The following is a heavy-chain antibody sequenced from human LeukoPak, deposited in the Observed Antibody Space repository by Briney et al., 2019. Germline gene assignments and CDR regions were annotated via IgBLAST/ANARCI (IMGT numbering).Heavy chain of an antibody. CDR1: GGSISSSSYY. D-gene: IGHD3-3*02. CDR3: ATHFWSGYSRIDY. Sequence: SETLSLTCTVSGGSISSSSYYWGWIRQPPGKGLEWIGSIYYSGSTYYNPSLKSRVTISVDTSKNQFSLKLSSVTAADTAVYYCATHFWSGYSRIDYWGQGTLVTVSS. V-gene: IGHV4-39*01. CDR2: IYYSGST. J-gene: IGHJ4*02.